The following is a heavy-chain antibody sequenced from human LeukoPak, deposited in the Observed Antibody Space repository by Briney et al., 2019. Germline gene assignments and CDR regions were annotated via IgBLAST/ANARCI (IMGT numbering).Heavy chain of an antibody. CDR2: IIPILGIA. D-gene: IGHD6-13*01. CDR1: GGTFSSYA. J-gene: IGHJ5*02. CDR3: AREDEIAAAGNWFDP. Sequence: SVKVSCKASGGTFSSYAISWVRQAPGQGLEWMGRIIPILGIANYAQKFQGRVTITADKSTSTAYMELSRLRSDDTAVYYCAREDEIAAAGNWFDPWGQGTLVTVSS. V-gene: IGHV1-69*04.